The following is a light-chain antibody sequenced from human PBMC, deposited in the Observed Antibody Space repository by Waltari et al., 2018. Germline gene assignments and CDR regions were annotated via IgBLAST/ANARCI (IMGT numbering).Light chain of an antibody. V-gene: IGLV2-14*03. CDR1: SSDVGAYHY. CDR3: MSYTSSSSWI. CDR2: DVS. J-gene: IGLJ2*01. Sequence: QSALTQPASVSGSPGQSITLPCTGTSSDVGAYHYVSWYQQHPGKAPKLMISDVSDRPSGVSNRFSGPKSGNTAFLTISGLQAEDEADYFCMSYTSSSSWIFGGGTKLTVL.